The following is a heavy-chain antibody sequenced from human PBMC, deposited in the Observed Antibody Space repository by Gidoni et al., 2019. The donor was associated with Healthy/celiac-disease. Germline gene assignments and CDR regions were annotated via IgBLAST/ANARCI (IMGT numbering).Heavy chain of an antibody. D-gene: IGHD3-16*01. CDR1: GFTFSSYG. CDR2: IWYDGSNQ. V-gene: IGHV3-33*01. CDR3: ARGGRELCDY. J-gene: IGHJ4*02. Sequence: QVQLVESGGGVVQPGRSIILSCAAPGFTFSSYGMHWVRQAPGKGLELVAVIWYDGSNQYYADSVKGRFTISRDNSKGTLYLQMNSLRAEDTAVYYCARGGRELCDYWGQGTLVTVSA.